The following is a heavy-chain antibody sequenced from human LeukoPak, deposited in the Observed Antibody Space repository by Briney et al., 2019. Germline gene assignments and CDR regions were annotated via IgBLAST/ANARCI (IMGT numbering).Heavy chain of an antibody. Sequence: GASGKVSCKASGYTFTSYGISWVRQAPGQGLEWMGWISAYNGNTNYAQKLQGRVTMTTDTSTSTAYMELRSLRSDDTAVYYCARVRSSSSPLPFDYWGQGTLVTVSS. CDR1: GYTFTSYG. V-gene: IGHV1-18*01. CDR3: ARVRSSSSPLPFDY. J-gene: IGHJ4*02. CDR2: ISAYNGNT. D-gene: IGHD6-6*01.